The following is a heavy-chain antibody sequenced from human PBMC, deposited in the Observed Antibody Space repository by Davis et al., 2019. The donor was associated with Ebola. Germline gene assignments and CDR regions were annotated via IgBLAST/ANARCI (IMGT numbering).Heavy chain of an antibody. Sequence: GESLKISCTASGFTFSNYWMHWVRQAPGKGLVCVSRINTDGSSTSYADSVKGRFTISRDNAKNTLYLQMNSLRDDDTAVYYCARAQITVMGFDPWGQGTLVTVSS. V-gene: IGHV3-74*01. CDR2: INTDGSST. D-gene: IGHD5-18*01. J-gene: IGHJ5*02. CDR1: GFTFSNYW. CDR3: ARAQITVMGFDP.